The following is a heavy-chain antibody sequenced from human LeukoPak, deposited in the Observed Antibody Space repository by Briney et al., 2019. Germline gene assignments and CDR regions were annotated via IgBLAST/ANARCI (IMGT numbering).Heavy chain of an antibody. Sequence: GGSLRLSCAASGFTFSSYSMNWVRQAPGKGLEWVSSISSSSSYIYYADSVKGRFTISRDNAKNSLYLQMNSLRAEDTAVYYCARIPPTVVIHFDYWGQGTLVTVSS. D-gene: IGHD4-23*01. CDR2: ISSSSSYI. CDR1: GFTFSSYS. J-gene: IGHJ4*02. CDR3: ARIPPTVVIHFDY. V-gene: IGHV3-21*01.